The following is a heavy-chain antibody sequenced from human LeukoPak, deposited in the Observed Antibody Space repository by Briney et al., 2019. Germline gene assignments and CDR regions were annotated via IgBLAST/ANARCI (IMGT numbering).Heavy chain of an antibody. V-gene: IGHV3-30-3*01. Sequence: GGSLRLSCAASGFTFSSYAMHWVRQAPGKGLEWVAVISYDGSNKYYADSVKGRFTISRDNSKNTLYLQMNSLRAEDTAVYYCARESRNYKLDYWGQGTLVTVSS. D-gene: IGHD1-7*01. CDR2: ISYDGSNK. CDR1: GFTFSSYA. CDR3: ARESRNYKLDY. J-gene: IGHJ4*02.